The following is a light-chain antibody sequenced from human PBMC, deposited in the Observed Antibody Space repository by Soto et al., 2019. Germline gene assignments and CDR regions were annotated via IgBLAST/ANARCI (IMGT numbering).Light chain of an antibody. CDR2: LGS. V-gene: IGKV2-28*01. Sequence: DIVMTQSPLSLPVTPGEPASISCRSSQSLQHSNGYNYLDWYLQKPGQSPQLLIYLGSNRASGVPDRFSGSASGTDFTLKITRVEAEDVGVYYCMQALQTPWTFGQGTKVEIK. CDR3: MQALQTPWT. J-gene: IGKJ1*01. CDR1: QSLQHSNGYNY.